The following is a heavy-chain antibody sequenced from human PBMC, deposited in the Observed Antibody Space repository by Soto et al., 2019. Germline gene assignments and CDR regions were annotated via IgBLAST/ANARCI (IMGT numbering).Heavy chain of an antibody. CDR3: ARSSQLSYGMDV. V-gene: IGHV4-31*03. J-gene: IGHJ6*02. CDR2: IYYSGST. D-gene: IGHD1-1*01. Sequence: QVQLQESGPGLVKPSQTLSLTCTVSGGSISSGGYYWSWIRQHPGKGLEWIGYIYYSGSTYYNPSLNSRVTTSVDTSKNQFSLKLSSVTAADTAVYYCARSSQLSYGMDVWGRGTTVTVSS. CDR1: GGSISSGGYY.